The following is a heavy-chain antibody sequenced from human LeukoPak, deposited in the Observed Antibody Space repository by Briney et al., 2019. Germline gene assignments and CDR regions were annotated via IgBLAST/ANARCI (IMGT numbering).Heavy chain of an antibody. V-gene: IGHV1-69*05. J-gene: IGHJ6*03. D-gene: IGHD6-6*01. CDR3: ARGVIAARYSLNYYYYMDV. CDR2: IIPIFGTA. CDR1: GGTFSSYA. Sequence: SVKVSCKASGGTFSSYAISRVRQAPGQGLEWMGGIIPIFGTANYAQKFQGRVTITTDESTSTAYMELSSLRSEDTAVYYCARGVIAARYSLNYYYYMDVWGKGTTVTVS.